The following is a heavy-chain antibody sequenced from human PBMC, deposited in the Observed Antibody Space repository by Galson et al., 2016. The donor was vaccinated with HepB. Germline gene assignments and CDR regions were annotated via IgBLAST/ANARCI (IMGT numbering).Heavy chain of an antibody. CDR1: GFTFSSYN. V-gene: IGHV3-21*04. Sequence: SLRLSCAASGFTFSSYNMNWVRQAPGKGLEWVSSISGNSRYIYYAGSVKGRFTISRDNAENSLYLQMNSLRADDTAVYYCARLGANPSCLGGSCYRWFDSWGQGIMVTVSS. D-gene: IGHD2-15*01. CDR3: ARLGANPSCLGGSCYRWFDS. J-gene: IGHJ5*01. CDR2: ISGNSRYI.